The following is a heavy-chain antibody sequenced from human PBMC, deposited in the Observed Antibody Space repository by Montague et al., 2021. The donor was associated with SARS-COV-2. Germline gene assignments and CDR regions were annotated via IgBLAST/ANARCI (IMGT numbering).Heavy chain of an antibody. V-gene: IGHV4-61*02. CDR1: GGSISSGSYY. J-gene: IGHJ4*02. Sequence: TVSLTSTVPGGSISSGSYYWSWIRQPAGKGLEWIGRIYTSGTTDYSFSLKSRVTISVDTSKNQFSLKLTSVTAADTAVYYCARAHSGSWAHLDNWGQGSLVTVSS. CDR2: IYTSGTT. D-gene: IGHD5-12*01. CDR3: ARAHSGSWAHLDN.